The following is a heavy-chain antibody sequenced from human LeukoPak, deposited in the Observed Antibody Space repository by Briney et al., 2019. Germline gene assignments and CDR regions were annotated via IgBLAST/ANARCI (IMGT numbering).Heavy chain of an antibody. J-gene: IGHJ4*02. Sequence: SETLSLTCTVSGGSISSGDYYWSWIRQPPGKGLEWIGYIYYSGSTYYNPSLKSRVTISVDTSKNQFSLKLSSVTAADTAVYYCARVRPYFDWLLSLSDFDYWGQGTLVTVSS. V-gene: IGHV4-30-4*01. D-gene: IGHD3-9*01. CDR1: GGSISSGDYY. CDR3: ARVRPYFDWLLSLSDFDY. CDR2: IYYSGST.